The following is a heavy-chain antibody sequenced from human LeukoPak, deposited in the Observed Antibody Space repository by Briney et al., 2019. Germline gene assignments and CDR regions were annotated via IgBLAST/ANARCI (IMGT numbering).Heavy chain of an antibody. V-gene: IGHV4-39*01. Sequence: TASETLSLTCSVSGASATSGSFYWAWLRQSPGKGLEWIATVYYTGSTYYDPSLKSRVSISIDTSKNQFSLNVKSVSAADSAVYYCARHSGSGSLSRPFDPWGQGTLVTVIS. D-gene: IGHD3-10*01. CDR1: GASATSGSFY. J-gene: IGHJ5*02. CDR3: ARHSGSGSLSRPFDP. CDR2: VYYTGST.